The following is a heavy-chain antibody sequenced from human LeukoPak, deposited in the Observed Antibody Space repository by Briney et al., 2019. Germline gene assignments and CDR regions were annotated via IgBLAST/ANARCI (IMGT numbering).Heavy chain of an antibody. D-gene: IGHD2-21*01. CDR2: IYSGGST. CDR3: ARGIPGFDAFDI. J-gene: IGHJ3*02. Sequence: GGSLRLSCAASGFTVGSNYMSWVRQAPGKGLEWVSVIYSGGSTYYADSVKGRFTISRDNSKNTLYLQMNSLRAEDTAVYYCARGIPGFDAFDIWGQGTMVTVSS. V-gene: IGHV3-53*01. CDR1: GFTVGSNY.